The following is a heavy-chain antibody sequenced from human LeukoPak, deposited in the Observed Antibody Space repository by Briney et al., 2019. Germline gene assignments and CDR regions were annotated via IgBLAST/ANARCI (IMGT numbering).Heavy chain of an antibody. J-gene: IGHJ4*02. D-gene: IGHD1-1*01. Sequence: SETLSLTCAVYGGSFSGYYWSWIRQPPGKGLEWIGEINHSGSTNYNPSLKSRVTISVDTSKNQFSLKLSSVTAADTAAYYCARERDSGIDYWGQGTLVTVSS. CDR1: GGSFSGYY. CDR2: INHSGST. V-gene: IGHV4-34*01. CDR3: ARERDSGIDY.